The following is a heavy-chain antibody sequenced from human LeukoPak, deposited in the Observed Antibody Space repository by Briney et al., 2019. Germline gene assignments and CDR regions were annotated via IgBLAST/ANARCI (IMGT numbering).Heavy chain of an antibody. J-gene: IGHJ4*02. CDR1: GFTFSSYA. CDR2: ISGSGGST. CDR3: AKDISITIFGVGSGFDY. Sequence: PGGSLRLSCAASGFTFSSYAMSWVRQAPGKGLEWVSAISGSGGSTYYADSVKGRFTTSRDNSKNTLYLQMNSLRAEDTAVYYCAKDISITIFGVGSGFDYWGQGTLVTVSS. V-gene: IGHV3-23*01. D-gene: IGHD3-3*01.